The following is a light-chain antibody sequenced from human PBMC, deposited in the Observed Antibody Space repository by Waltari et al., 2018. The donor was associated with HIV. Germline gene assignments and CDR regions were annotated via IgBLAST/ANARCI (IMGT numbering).Light chain of an antibody. CDR2: DAS. J-gene: IGKJ4*01. CDR1: QRVQEF. CDR3: QHRTTWPPT. V-gene: IGKV3-11*01. Sequence: EIVLTQSPALLSVSPGETATLSCRASQRVQEFLAWYQRRPGQVPRLVVYDASKRAAGVPDRFSGSGFGTDFTLTISGLEPEDVAFYYCQHRTTWPPTFGGGTRVEIE.